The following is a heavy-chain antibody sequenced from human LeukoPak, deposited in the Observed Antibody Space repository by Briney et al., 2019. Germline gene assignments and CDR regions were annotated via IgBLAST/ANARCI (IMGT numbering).Heavy chain of an antibody. CDR1: GMSLTNAW. V-gene: IGHV3-7*04. J-gene: IGHJ4*02. Sequence: PGGSLRLSCAASGMSLTNAWMSWVRQTPGKGLEWVANIKHDESEKYYVDSVKGRFTISRDNAKNSLYLQMNSLRAEDSGVYYCARGPWSYDYWGQGILVTVSS. CDR3: ARGPWSYDY. D-gene: IGHD2-8*02. CDR2: IKHDESEK.